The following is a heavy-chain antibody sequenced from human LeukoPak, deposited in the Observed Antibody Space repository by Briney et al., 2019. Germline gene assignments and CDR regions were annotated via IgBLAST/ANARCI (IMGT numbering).Heavy chain of an antibody. Sequence: SVKVSCKASEGTCASYAISSVGRAPGQGLEWMGRIIPILGITNYAQKFQGRVTITADKSTSTAYRELSSLRSEDTTMLYCARERDYDGSIAHDYWGEGTLVTVSS. D-gene: IGHD3-22*01. J-gene: IGHJ4*02. V-gene: IGHV1-69*04. CDR1: EGTCASYA. CDR2: IIPILGIT. CDR3: ARERDYDGSIAHDY.